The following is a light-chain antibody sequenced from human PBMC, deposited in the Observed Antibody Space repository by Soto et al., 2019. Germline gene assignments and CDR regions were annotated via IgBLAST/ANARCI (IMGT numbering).Light chain of an antibody. CDR2: NNN. J-gene: IGLJ1*01. V-gene: IGLV1-44*01. Sequence: QSVLTQPPSASGTPGQRVTISCSGSSSNIGSGTVNWSQQLPGTAPKLLIYNNNQWPSGVPDRFSGSKSGTSASLAISGLQSEDESDYYCAEWDVSLNGLYVFGTGTQLTVL. CDR1: SSNIGSGT. CDR3: AEWDVSLNGLYV.